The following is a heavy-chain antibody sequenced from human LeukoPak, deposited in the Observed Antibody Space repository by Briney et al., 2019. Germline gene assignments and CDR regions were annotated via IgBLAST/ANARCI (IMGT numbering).Heavy chain of an antibody. Sequence: GGSLRLSCAASGFTFNRYAMHWVRQAPGKGLEWVGLISGDGITTYYLDSVKGRFTISRDNSKNSLYLHMNSPRSEDTALYYCANDHVYGGADDWGQGTLVTVSS. D-gene: IGHD4-23*01. CDR3: ANDHVYGGADD. CDR1: GFTFNRYA. J-gene: IGHJ4*02. V-gene: IGHV3-43*02. CDR2: ISGDGITT.